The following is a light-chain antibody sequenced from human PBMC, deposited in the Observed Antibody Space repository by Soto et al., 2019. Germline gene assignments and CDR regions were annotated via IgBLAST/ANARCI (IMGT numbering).Light chain of an antibody. CDR1: QTFSTSY. V-gene: IGKV3-20*01. Sequence: IVMTQSPGTLSLSPGERATLSCRASQTFSTSYLAWYQQKPGQAPRLLIYAASTRATGIPDRFSGSGSGTDFSLTISRLEPEDFAVYYCHQYDTAPRTFGQGTKVDIK. CDR2: AAS. CDR3: HQYDTAPRT. J-gene: IGKJ1*01.